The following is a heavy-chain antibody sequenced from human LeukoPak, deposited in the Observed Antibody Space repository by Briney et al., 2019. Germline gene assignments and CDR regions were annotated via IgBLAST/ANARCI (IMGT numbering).Heavy chain of an antibody. CDR3: ARDGVPIVVRGVISPYLAGYFDY. Sequence: PGRSLRLSCAASGFTFSSYAMHWVRQAPGKGLEWVAVISYDGSNKYYADSVKGRFTISRDNSKNTLYLQIHSLRDEDTAVYYCARDGVPIVVRGVISPYLAGYFDYWRQGTLVSVSS. D-gene: IGHD3-10*01. J-gene: IGHJ4*02. CDR2: ISYDGSNK. CDR1: GFTFSSYA. V-gene: IGHV3-30-3*01.